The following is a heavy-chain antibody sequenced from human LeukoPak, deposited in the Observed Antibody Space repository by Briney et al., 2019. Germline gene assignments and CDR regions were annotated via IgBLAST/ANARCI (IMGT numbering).Heavy chain of an antibody. CDR2: ISGSGGST. Sequence: GGSLRLSCAASGFTFTTSAMSWVRQAPGTGLEWVSGISGSGGSTYYADSVKGRFTISRDNSKNTLHLQMNSLRAEDTAVYYCARVFRGLPGGSYYYFDSWGQGTLVAVSS. D-gene: IGHD2-8*02. J-gene: IGHJ4*02. V-gene: IGHV3-23*01. CDR1: GFTFTTSA. CDR3: ARVFRGLPGGSYYYFDS.